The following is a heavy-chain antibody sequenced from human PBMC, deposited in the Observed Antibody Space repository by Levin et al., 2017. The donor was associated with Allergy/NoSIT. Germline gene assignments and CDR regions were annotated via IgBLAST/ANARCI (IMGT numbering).Heavy chain of an antibody. Sequence: GGSLRLSCAASGFTFSSYTMMWVRQAPGKGLEWVSYISSGSSTVYYADSVKGRFTVSRDNAKNSLYLQMNSLRAEDTAVYYCARANYFDWGTYYRVYFDYWGQGTLVTVSS. J-gene: IGHJ4*02. CDR3: ARANYFDWGTYYRVYFDY. V-gene: IGHV3-48*01. D-gene: IGHD3-10*01. CDR1: GFTFSSYT. CDR2: ISSGSSTV.